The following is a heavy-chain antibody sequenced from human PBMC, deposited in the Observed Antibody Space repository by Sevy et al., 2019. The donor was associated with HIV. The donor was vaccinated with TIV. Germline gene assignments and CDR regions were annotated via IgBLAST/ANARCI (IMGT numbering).Heavy chain of an antibody. CDR1: GYTFTSYD. CDR2: MNPNSGNT. Sequence: APVKVSCKASGYTFTSYDINWVRQATGQGLEWMGWMNPNSGNTGYAQKFQGRVTMTRNTSISTAYMELSSLRSEDTAVYYCARVRPSSGWYTYYYYYYGMDVWGQGTTVTVSS. CDR3: ARVRPSSGWYTYYYYYYGMDV. J-gene: IGHJ6*02. D-gene: IGHD6-19*01. V-gene: IGHV1-8*01.